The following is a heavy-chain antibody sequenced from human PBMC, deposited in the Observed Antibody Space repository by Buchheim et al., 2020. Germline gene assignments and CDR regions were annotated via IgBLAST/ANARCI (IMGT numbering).Heavy chain of an antibody. Sequence: QVQLVQSGAEVKKPGSSVKVSCKASGGTFSSYAISWVRQAPGQGLEWMGGIIPIFGTANYAQKFQGRVTITADKSTSTDYMELSSLRSEDTAVYYCARATYSSSPLGGYYYYYIDVWGKGTT. V-gene: IGHV1-69*06. D-gene: IGHD6-6*01. CDR3: ARATYSSSPLGGYYYYYIDV. CDR2: IIPIFGTA. J-gene: IGHJ6*03. CDR1: GGTFSSYA.